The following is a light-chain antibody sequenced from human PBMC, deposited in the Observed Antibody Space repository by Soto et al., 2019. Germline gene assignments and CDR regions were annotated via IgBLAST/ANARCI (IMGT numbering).Light chain of an antibody. V-gene: IGKV1-5*03. J-gene: IGKJ2*03. Sequence: DIQMTQSPSTLSASVGDRVTITCRASQSISKWLAWYQQKPGKAPKLLIYKASTLETGVPSRFSGSGSGTEYTLTISSLQADDFATYYCQQYSSHSGYSFGQGTRLEIK. CDR2: KAS. CDR1: QSISKW. CDR3: QQYSSHSGYS.